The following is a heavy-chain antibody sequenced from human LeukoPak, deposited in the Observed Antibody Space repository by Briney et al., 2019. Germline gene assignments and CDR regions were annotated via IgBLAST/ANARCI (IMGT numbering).Heavy chain of an antibody. CDR3: ARDDMAVADAGYRWFDP. J-gene: IGHJ5*02. V-gene: IGHV4-59*12. Sequence: PSETLSLTCTVSGGSIGHFHWSWLRQPPGKGLEWIGSDSGRTNHNPSLKSRVTISVDTSKNQFSLKVNYVTAADTAVYYCARDDMAVADAGYRWFDPWGQGILVTVSS. CDR1: GGSIGHFH. D-gene: IGHD6-19*01. CDR2: DSGRT.